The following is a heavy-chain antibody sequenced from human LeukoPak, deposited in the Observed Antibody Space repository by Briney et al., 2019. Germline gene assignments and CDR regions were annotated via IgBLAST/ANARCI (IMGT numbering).Heavy chain of an antibody. J-gene: IGHJ4*02. Sequence: SETLSLTCTVSGGSISSSSYYWGWIRQPPGKGLEWIGSIYYSGSTYYNPSLKSRVTISVDTSKNQFSLKLSSVTAADTAVYYCARARDYGDYVFDYWGQGTLVTVSS. CDR1: GGSISSSSYY. D-gene: IGHD4-17*01. CDR3: ARARDYGDYVFDY. CDR2: IYYSGST. V-gene: IGHV4-39*07.